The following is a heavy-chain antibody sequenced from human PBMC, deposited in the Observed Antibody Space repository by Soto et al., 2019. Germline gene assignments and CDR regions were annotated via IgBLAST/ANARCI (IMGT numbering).Heavy chain of an antibody. Sequence: GGSLRLSCAASGFTFSSFAMSWVRQAPGKGLEWVSGIGSSGDTTHLADSVKGRFTISRDNSRNTLYLQMNSLRVDDTAVYYCGKDPNGDYIGAFDIWGQGTMVTVSS. CDR1: GFTFSSFA. V-gene: IGHV3-23*01. J-gene: IGHJ3*02. CDR3: GKDPNGDYIGAFDI. D-gene: IGHD2-21*02. CDR2: IGSSGDTT.